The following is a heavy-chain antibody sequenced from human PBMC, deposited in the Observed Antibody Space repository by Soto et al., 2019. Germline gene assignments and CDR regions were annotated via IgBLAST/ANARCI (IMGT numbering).Heavy chain of an antibody. J-gene: IGHJ4*02. CDR3: VSKRTNVITQAYLDY. CDR2: VYYRGRS. Sequence: SETLSLTCTVSGGSVTNSSYYWGWIRQSPGKGLEWIGSVYYRGRSYSKSSVKSRVTISVDTSKNQFSLNLNSVTASDTAVYFCVSKRTNVITQAYLDYWGPGDLVTVSS. D-gene: IGHD1-20*01. CDR1: GGSVTNSSYY. V-gene: IGHV4-39*01.